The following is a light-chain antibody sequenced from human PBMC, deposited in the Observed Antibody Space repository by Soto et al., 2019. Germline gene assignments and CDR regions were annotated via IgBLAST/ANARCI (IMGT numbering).Light chain of an antibody. Sequence: EIVMTQSPATLSVSPGERATLSCRASRSVSSNLAWYQQKPGQAPRLLIYDASNRATGIPARFSGSGSGTDFTLTISRLEPEDFAVYYCQQYDSSPKTFGQGTKVDI. CDR2: DAS. CDR3: QQYDSSPKT. CDR1: RSVSSN. J-gene: IGKJ1*01. V-gene: IGKV3D-15*01.